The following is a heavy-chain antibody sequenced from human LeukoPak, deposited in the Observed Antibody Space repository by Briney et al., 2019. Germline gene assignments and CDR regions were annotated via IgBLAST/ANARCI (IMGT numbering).Heavy chain of an antibody. Sequence: GTSLRLSCAASGFTFSSYAMSWVRQAPGKGLEWVSAISGSGGSTYYADSVKGRFTISRDNSKNTLYLQMNSLRAEDTAVYYCAKSAPVSVVVAAALDYWGQGTLVTVSS. D-gene: IGHD2-15*01. J-gene: IGHJ4*02. CDR3: AKSAPVSVVVAAALDY. CDR2: ISGSGGST. V-gene: IGHV3-23*01. CDR1: GFTFSSYA.